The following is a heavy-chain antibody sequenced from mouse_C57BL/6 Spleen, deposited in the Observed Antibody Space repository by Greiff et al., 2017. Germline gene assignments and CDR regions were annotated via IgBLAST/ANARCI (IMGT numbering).Heavy chain of an antibody. Sequence: EVQVVESGGGLAKPGGSLKLSCAASGFTFSSYAMSWVRQTPEKRLEWVATISDGGSYTYYPDNVKGRFTISRDNAKNNLYLQMSHLKSEDTAMYYCARDGSRAMDYWGQGTSVTVSS. CDR2: ISDGGSYT. D-gene: IGHD2-2*01. CDR1: GFTFSSYA. V-gene: IGHV5-4*01. J-gene: IGHJ4*01. CDR3: ARDGSRAMDY.